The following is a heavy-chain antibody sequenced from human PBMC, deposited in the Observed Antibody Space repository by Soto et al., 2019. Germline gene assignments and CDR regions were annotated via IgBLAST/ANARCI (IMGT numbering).Heavy chain of an antibody. D-gene: IGHD6-19*01. CDR2: ISGSGGST. J-gene: IGHJ6*03. V-gene: IGHV3-23*01. CDR3: AKGPKQWLDPSSYYMDV. Sequence: GGSLRLSCAASGFTFSSYAMSWVRQAPGKGLEWVSAISGSGGSTYYADSVKGRFTISRDNSKNTLYLQMNSLRAEDTAVYYCAKGPKQWLDPSSYYMDVWGKGTTVTVSS. CDR1: GFTFSSYA.